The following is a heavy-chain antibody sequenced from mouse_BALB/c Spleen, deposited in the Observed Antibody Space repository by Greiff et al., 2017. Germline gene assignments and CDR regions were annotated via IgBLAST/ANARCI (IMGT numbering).Heavy chain of an antibody. D-gene: IGHD2-3*01. CDR3: ARYDGYYGDYAMDY. Sequence: DVKLVESGGGLVQPGGSRKLSCAASGFTFSSFGMHWVRQAPEKGLEWVAYISSGSSTIYYADTVKGRFTISRDNPKNTLFLQMTSLRSEDTAMYYCARYDGYYGDYAMDYWGQGTSVTVSS. CDR1: GFTFSSFG. CDR2: ISSGSSTI. J-gene: IGHJ4*01. V-gene: IGHV5-17*02.